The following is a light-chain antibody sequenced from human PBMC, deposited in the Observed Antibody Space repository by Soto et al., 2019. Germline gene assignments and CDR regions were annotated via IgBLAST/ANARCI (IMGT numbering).Light chain of an antibody. Sequence: IHISQSPSSLSASVGDRVTITCRASQSISSYLNWYQQKPGKAPKLLIYAASSLQSGVPSRFSGSGSGTDFTLTISSLQPEDFATYYCQRSYSTPWTFGQGTKVDIK. CDR2: AAS. V-gene: IGKV1-39*01. CDR1: QSISSY. J-gene: IGKJ1*01. CDR3: QRSYSTPWT.